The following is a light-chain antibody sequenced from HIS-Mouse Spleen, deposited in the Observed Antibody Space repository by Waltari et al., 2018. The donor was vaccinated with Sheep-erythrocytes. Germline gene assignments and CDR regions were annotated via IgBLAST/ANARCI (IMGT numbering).Light chain of an antibody. J-gene: IGLJ3*02. Sequence: QSALTQPPSASGSPGQSVTISCTGTSSDVGGYNYVSWYQQHPGKAPNLMIYEVSKRPSGVPGRFSGSKSGNTASLTVSGLQAEDEADYYCSSYAGSNNWVFGGGTKLTVL. CDR1: SSDVGGYNY. CDR2: EVS. V-gene: IGLV2-8*01. CDR3: SSYAGSNNWV.